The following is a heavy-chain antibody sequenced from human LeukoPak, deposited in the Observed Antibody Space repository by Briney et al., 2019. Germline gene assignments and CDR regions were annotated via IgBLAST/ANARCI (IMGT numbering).Heavy chain of an antibody. CDR3: ARVTPYYGDYVDYFDY. J-gene: IGHJ4*02. Sequence: PSETLSLTCTVSGGSISSNSYYWDWIRQPPGKGLEWLGSIYYSGTTYYNPSLKSRVTTSVDTSKNQFSLKLSSVTAADTAVYYCARVTPYYGDYVDYFDYWGQGTLVTVSS. D-gene: IGHD4-17*01. V-gene: IGHV4-39*07. CDR1: GGSISSNSYY. CDR2: IYYSGTT.